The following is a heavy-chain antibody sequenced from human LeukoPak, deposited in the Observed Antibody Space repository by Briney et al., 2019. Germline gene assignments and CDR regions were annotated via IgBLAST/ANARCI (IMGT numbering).Heavy chain of an antibody. CDR1: GFTFSSYS. CDR3: ARALDV. J-gene: IGHJ6*04. V-gene: IGHV3-7*01. CDR2: IKQDGSEK. Sequence: GGSLRLSCAASGFTFSSYSMNWVRQPPGKGLEWVGTIKQDGSEKYYVDSVKGRFTISRDNPKNSLYLQMNSLRVEDTAVYYCARALDVWGEGTTVIVSS.